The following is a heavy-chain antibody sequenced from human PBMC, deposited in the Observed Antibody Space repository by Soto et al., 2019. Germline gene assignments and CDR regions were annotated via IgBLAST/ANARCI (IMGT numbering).Heavy chain of an antibody. Sequence: ESGGGVVQSGTSLTLSCEASGFTFSSYGMHWVRQAPGRGAEWEAVIWYDGSSKYYGESVKGLFTISRDNSKNTLYLEMDSLRAEDTAIYYCARAGVEEAIQVGYFQHWGQGTLVTVSS. CDR1: GFTFSSYG. V-gene: IGHV3-33*01. D-gene: IGHD2-8*01. J-gene: IGHJ1*01. CDR2: IWYDGSSK. CDR3: ARAGVEEAIQVGYFQH.